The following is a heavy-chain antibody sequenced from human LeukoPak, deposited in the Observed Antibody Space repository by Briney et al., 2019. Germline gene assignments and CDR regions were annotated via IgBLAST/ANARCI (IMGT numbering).Heavy chain of an antibody. D-gene: IGHD1-26*01. J-gene: IGHJ3*02. CDR3: ARPREEGATDAFDI. V-gene: IGHV5-51*01. CDR2: IHLGDSDT. CDR1: GYSFTIYW. Sequence: GESLKISCKASGYSFTIYWMAWVRQMPGKGLEWMGIIHLGDSDTRYSPSFQGQVTISADKSISTAYLRWGSLKASDTAIYYCARPREEGATDAFDIWGQGTMVTVSS.